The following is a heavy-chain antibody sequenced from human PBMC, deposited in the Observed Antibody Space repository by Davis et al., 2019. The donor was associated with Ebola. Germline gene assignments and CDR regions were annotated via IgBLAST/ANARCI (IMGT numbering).Heavy chain of an antibody. D-gene: IGHD3-22*01. CDR2: INHSGGST. Sequence: ASVNVSCKASGYTFTNYYMHWVRQAPGQGLEWMGIINHSGGSTSYAQKFQGRVTMTRDTSTSTVYMELSSLRSEDTAVYYCARAIYYYDSSGYSDHWGQGTLVTVSS. CDR1: GYTFTNYY. J-gene: IGHJ4*02. V-gene: IGHV1-46*01. CDR3: ARAIYYYDSSGYSDH.